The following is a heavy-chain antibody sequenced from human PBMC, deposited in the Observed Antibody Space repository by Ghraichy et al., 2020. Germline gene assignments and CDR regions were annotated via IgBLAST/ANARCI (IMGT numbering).Heavy chain of an antibody. CDR1: GFTFSIYP. D-gene: IGHD6-13*01. Sequence: GGSLRLSCALSGFTFSIYPLHWVRQSPGKGLEWVALISYDGNNKHYAGSVRGRFTISRDTSENTLYLQMNSLTIEDTAVYYCARGAGGQGRFDYWGPGTLVTVSS. J-gene: IGHJ4*02. V-gene: IGHV3-30*04. CDR3: ARGAGGQGRFDY. CDR2: ISYDGNNK.